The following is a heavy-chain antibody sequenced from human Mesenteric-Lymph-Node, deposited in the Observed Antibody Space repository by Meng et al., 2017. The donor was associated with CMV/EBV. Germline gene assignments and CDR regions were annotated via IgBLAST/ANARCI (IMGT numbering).Heavy chain of an antibody. Sequence: ASVKVSCKASGYTFTSYYMHWVRQAPGQGLEWMGIINPSGGSTSYAQKFQGRVTMTRDTSTSTVYMELSSLRSEDTAVYYCARARQWGEDYYYYGMDVWGQGTTVTVSS. CDR3: ARARQWGEDYYYYGMDV. D-gene: IGHD3-16*01. J-gene: IGHJ6*02. CDR1: GYTFTSYY. V-gene: IGHV1-46*01. CDR2: INPSGGST.